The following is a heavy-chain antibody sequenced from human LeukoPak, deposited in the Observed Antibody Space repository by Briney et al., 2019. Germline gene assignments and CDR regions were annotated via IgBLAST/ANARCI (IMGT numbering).Heavy chain of an antibody. Sequence: PSDTLSLPHSVSGXPHRRYYGIWIPHPPGKGLVWIGYIYYGGSTNYNPALKSRVTISVDTSKNQFSLKLRSVTAADTAVYYCARGLGASSGYYLHVPTFDYWGQGTLVTVSS. CDR1: GXPHRRYY. D-gene: IGHD3-22*01. CDR3: ARGLGASSGYYLHVPTFDY. V-gene: IGHV4-59*07. J-gene: IGHJ4*02. CDR2: IYYGGST.